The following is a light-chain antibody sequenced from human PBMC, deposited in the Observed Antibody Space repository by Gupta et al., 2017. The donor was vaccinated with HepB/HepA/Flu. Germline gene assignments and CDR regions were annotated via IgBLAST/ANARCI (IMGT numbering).Light chain of an antibody. Sequence: IQLIQSPSFLSASVGDRVSITCRASQGISSYLAWYQQKPGKAPKFLMFVASTLQSGVPSRFSGSGSGTEVTLTISSLQPEDFAAYYCQQLNSYPITFGQETRLEIK. J-gene: IGKJ5*01. CDR1: QGISSY. CDR2: VAS. V-gene: IGKV1-9*01. CDR3: QQLNSYPIT.